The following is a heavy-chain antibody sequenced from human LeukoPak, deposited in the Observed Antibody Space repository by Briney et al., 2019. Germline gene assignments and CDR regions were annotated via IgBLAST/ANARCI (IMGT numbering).Heavy chain of an antibody. CDR3: ARRAGAYSHPYDY. CDR2: INPNSGGT. D-gene: IGHD4/OR15-4a*01. V-gene: IGHV1-2*02. CDR1: GYTFTGYY. J-gene: IGHJ4*02. Sequence: ASVKVSCKASGYTFTGYYMHWVRQAPGQGLEWMGWINPNSGGTNYAQKFQGRVTMTRDTSISTAYMELSRLRSGDTAVYYCARRAGAYSHPYDYWGQGTLVTVSS.